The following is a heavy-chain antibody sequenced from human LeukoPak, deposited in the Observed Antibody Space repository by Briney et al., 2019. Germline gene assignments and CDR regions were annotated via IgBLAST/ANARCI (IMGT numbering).Heavy chain of an antibody. D-gene: IGHD2-15*01. CDR2: ISSSSSYI. J-gene: IGHJ4*02. CDR1: GFTFSSYS. Sequence: GGSLRLSCAASGFTFSSYSTNWVRQAPGKGLEWVSSISSSSSYIYYADSVKGRFTISRDNAKNSLYLQMNSLRAEDTAVYYCARDRTWCSGGSCYPYYFDYWGQGTLVTVSS. V-gene: IGHV3-21*01. CDR3: ARDRTWCSGGSCYPYYFDY.